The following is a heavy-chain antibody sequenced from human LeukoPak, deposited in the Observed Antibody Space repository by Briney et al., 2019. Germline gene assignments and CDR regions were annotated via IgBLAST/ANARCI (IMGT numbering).Heavy chain of an antibody. CDR3: VKEGGSPGGFDV. Sequence: PGGSLRLSCAASGFTFTDYSMNWVRQAPGKGLEWVSSISSRSSYIFYADSLQGRFTISRDNTKNSLYLQMNSLTVEDTAVYYCVKEGGSPGGFDVWGQGTMVTVSS. V-gene: IGHV3-21*01. D-gene: IGHD2-15*01. CDR2: ISSRSSYI. J-gene: IGHJ3*01. CDR1: GFTFTDYS.